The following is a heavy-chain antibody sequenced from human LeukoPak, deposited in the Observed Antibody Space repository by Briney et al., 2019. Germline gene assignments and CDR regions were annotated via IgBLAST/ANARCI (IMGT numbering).Heavy chain of an antibody. V-gene: IGHV4-38-2*02. CDR1: GYSISSGYY. D-gene: IGHD6-13*01. CDR2: IYHSGST. J-gene: IGHJ4*02. Sequence: ETLSLTCTVSGYSISSGYYWGWIRQPPGKGLEWIGSIYHSGSTYYNPSLKSRVTISVDTSKNQFSLKLSSVTAADTDVYYCATQQPFDYWGQGTLVTVSS. CDR3: ATQQPFDY.